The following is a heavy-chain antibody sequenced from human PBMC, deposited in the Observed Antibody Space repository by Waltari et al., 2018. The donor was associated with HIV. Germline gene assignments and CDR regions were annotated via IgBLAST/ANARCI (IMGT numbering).Heavy chain of an antibody. CDR2: ISAYNGNT. Sequence: QVQLVQSGAEVKKPGASVKVSCKASGYTFTSSGISWVRQDPGQGLEWMGWISAYNGNTNDAQKLQGRVTMTTDTSTSTAYMELRSLRSDDTAVYYCATAQGYCSSTSCPEDYWGQGTLVTVSS. D-gene: IGHD2-2*01. CDR1: GYTFTSSG. V-gene: IGHV1-18*01. CDR3: ATAQGYCSSTSCPEDY. J-gene: IGHJ4*02.